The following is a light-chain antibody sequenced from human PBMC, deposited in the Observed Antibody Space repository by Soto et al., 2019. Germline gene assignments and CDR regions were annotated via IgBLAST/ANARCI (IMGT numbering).Light chain of an antibody. CDR1: SSNVGRNY. V-gene: IGLV1-47*02. J-gene: IGLJ1*01. Sequence: QSVVTQPPSASGAAGQRVTISCSGSSSNVGRNYVYWYQQFPGTAPKLLIYSNNQRPSGVPDRFSGSKSGTSASLAISGLRSEDEADYYCAAWDDSLQGYVFATGTKVTVL. CDR3: AAWDDSLQGYV. CDR2: SNN.